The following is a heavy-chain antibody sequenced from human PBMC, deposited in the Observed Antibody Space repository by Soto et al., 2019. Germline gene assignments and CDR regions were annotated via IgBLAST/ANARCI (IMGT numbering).Heavy chain of an antibody. CDR3: ALPSCGGVCYSPFDY. CDR1: GFGLSTYA. V-gene: IGHV3-23*01. CDR2: ISANSGNT. Sequence: ELQLLESGGGFVQPGGSLRLSCTASGFGLSTYAISWVRQAPGKGLEWVSVISANSGNTDYADSVKGRFTISRDKSENTVFLQINRLRAEATAVYYCALPSCGGVCYSPFDYWGQGTLVTVSS. D-gene: IGHD2-21*02. J-gene: IGHJ4*02.